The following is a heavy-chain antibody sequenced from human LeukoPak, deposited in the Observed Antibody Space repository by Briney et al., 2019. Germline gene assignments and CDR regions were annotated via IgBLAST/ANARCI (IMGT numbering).Heavy chain of an antibody. CDR1: GFTFNTYA. D-gene: IGHD6-19*01. CDR2: INSDGSEK. V-gene: IGHV3-7*01. Sequence: GGSLRLSCAASGFTFNTYAMIWVRQAPGRGLEWVAHINSDGSEKNYVDSVKGRFTISRDNARNSQFLHMNSLRAEDTAVYYCASGGGWVFFTWGRGTLVTVSS. CDR3: ASGGGWVFFT. J-gene: IGHJ5*02.